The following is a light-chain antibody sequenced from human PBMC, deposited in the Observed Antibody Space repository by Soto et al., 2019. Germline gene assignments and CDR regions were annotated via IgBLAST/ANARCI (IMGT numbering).Light chain of an antibody. V-gene: IGKV1-33*01. CDR3: QQYDNPPLT. CDR1: QDISNY. Sequence: DIQMTQSPSSLSASVGDRVTITCQASQDISNYLNWYQQKPGKAPKLLIYDASNLETGVPSRFSGSGSGTDFTFTISSLQPEDIATSYCQQYDNPPLTFGGGTKVDIK. J-gene: IGKJ4*01. CDR2: DAS.